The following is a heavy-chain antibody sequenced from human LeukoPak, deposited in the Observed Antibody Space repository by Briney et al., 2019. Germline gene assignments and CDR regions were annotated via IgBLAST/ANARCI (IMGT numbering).Heavy chain of an antibody. CDR2: ISYDGSNK. D-gene: IGHD3-22*01. CDR3: ARGLAYYYDSSAYFLDY. CDR1: GFTFSSYA. V-gene: IGHV3-30*04. Sequence: GRSLRLSCAASGFTFSSYAMHWVRQAPGKGVEWVAVISYDGSNKYYADSVKGRFTISRDNPKNTLYLQMNSLRAEDTAVYYCARGLAYYYDSSAYFLDYWGQGTLVTVSS. J-gene: IGHJ4*02.